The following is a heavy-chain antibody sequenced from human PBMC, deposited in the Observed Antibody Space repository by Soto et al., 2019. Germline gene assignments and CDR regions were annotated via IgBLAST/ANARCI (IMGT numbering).Heavy chain of an antibody. D-gene: IGHD2-2*01. Sequence: PGGSLRLSCAASGFTFSSYAMHWVRRAPGKGLEWVAVISYDGSNKYYADSVKGRFTISRDNSKNTLYLQMNSLRAEDTAVYYCARDRRSSTSLPRPYYYYYGMDVWGQGTTVTVSS. CDR2: ISYDGSNK. CDR1: GFTFSSYA. CDR3: ARDRRSSTSLPRPYYYYYGMDV. J-gene: IGHJ6*02. V-gene: IGHV3-30-3*01.